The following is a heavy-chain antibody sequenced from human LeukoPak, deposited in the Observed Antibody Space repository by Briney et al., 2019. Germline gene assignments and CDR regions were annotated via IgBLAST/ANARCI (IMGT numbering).Heavy chain of an antibody. V-gene: IGHV1-46*01. Sequence: GASVKVSCKASGYTFTSYYMHWVRQAPGQGLEWMGIINPSGGSTSYAQKFQGRVTMTRDTSTSTVYMELSSLRSEDTAVYYCAKGMIVVASGPSLFDYWGQGTLVTVSS. CDR2: INPSGGST. J-gene: IGHJ4*02. CDR3: AKGMIVVASGPSLFDY. D-gene: IGHD3-22*01. CDR1: GYTFTSYY.